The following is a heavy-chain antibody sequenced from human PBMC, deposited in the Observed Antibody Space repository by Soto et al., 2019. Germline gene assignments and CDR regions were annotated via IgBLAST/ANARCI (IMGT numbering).Heavy chain of an antibody. D-gene: IGHD2-15*01. V-gene: IGHV3-74*01. CDR1: GFTFSSYW. J-gene: IGHJ4*02. CDR3: ARDIGSVGY. Sequence: GGSLRLSCAASGFTFSSYWMYWVRQIPGKGLVWVARINSDGSITNYADSVKGRLTISRDNAKNTLYLQMNSLRAEDTAVYYCARDIGSVGYWGQGTMVTVSS. CDR2: INSDGSIT.